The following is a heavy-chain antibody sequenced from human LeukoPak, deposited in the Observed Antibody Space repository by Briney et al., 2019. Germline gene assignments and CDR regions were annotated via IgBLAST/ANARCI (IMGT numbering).Heavy chain of an antibody. CDR2: ISYDGSNK. J-gene: IGHJ4*02. V-gene: IGHV3-30*18. D-gene: IGHD3-3*02. CDR1: GFTFSSYG. CDR3: AKDHIASHVTPPSYFDY. Sequence: GRSLRLSCAASGFTFSSYGMHWVRQAPGKGLEWVAVISYDGSNKYYADSVKGRFTISRDNSKNTLYLQMNSLRAEDTAVYYCAKDHIASHVTPPSYFDYWGQGPLVTVSS.